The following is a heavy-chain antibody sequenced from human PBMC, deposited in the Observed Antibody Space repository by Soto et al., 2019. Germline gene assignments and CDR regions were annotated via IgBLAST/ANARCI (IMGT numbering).Heavy chain of an antibody. CDR2: IIPILGIA. V-gene: IGHV1-69*08. Sequence: QVQLVQSGAEVKKPGSSVKVSCKASGGTFSSYTISWVRQAPGQGLEWMGRIIPILGIANYAQKFQGRVTITADKSTSTAYMELSSLRSEDTAVYYCARDGDGDYGVDYWGQGTLVTFSS. D-gene: IGHD4-17*01. CDR3: ARDGDGDYGVDY. CDR1: GGTFSSYT. J-gene: IGHJ4*02.